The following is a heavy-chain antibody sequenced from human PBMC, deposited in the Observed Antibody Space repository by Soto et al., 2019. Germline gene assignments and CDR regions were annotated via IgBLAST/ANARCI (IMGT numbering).Heavy chain of an antibody. CDR3: ARDRWEVAAQAYYGMDV. V-gene: IGHV4-31*03. CDR1: GGSISSGGYY. CDR2: IYYSAST. D-gene: IGHD2-15*01. Sequence: SETLSLTCTVSGGSISSGGYYWTWIRQHPGKGLEWIGYIYYSASTYYNPSLKSRVTISADTSKNQFSLMVSSVTAADTAVYYCARDRWEVAAQAYYGMDVWGQGTTVTVSS. J-gene: IGHJ6*02.